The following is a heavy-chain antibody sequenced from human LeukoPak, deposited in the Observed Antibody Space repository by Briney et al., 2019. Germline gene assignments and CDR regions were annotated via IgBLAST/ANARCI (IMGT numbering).Heavy chain of an antibody. Sequence: PWGSLRLSCAASGFTFSTYTMYWVRHPPGKRLEWVSIIGSSGGGIHYADSVKGRFTISRDNSKNTLYLQMNSLRAEDTAFYYCVKEGSTWYDALDIWGQGTIVTISS. D-gene: IGHD6-13*01. CDR1: GFTFSTYT. V-gene: IGHV3-23*01. J-gene: IGHJ3*02. CDR2: IGSSGGGI. CDR3: VKEGSTWYDALDI.